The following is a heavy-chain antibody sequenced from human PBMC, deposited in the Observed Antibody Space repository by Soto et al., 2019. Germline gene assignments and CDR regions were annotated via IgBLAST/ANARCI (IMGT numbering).Heavy chain of an antibody. CDR3: ARDDRWGIAAWFDP. V-gene: IGHV1-18*04. D-gene: IGHD6-25*01. Sequence: ASVKVSCKASGYTFTSYGISWVRQAPGQGLEWMGRISAYNGNTNYAQKLQGRVTMTTDTSTSTAYMELRSLRSDDTAVYYCARDDRWGIAAWFDPWGQGTLVTVSS. CDR1: GYTFTSYG. J-gene: IGHJ5*02. CDR2: ISAYNGNT.